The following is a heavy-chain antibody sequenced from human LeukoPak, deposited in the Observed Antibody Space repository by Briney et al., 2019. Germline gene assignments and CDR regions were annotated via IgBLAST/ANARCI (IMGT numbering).Heavy chain of an antibody. Sequence: GGSLRLSCAASGFTFSDYDMHWVRQATGKGLEWVSAIGTAGDTYYTGSVKGRFTISRENAKNSLYLQMNSLRAGDTAVYYCARVARERVGGVYYFDYWGQGTLVTVSS. J-gene: IGHJ4*02. CDR3: ARVARERVGGVYYFDY. V-gene: IGHV3-13*01. CDR1: GFTFSDYD. CDR2: IGTAGDT. D-gene: IGHD1-1*01.